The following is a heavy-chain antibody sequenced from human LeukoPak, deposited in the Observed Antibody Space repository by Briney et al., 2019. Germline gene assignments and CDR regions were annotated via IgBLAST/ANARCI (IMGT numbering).Heavy chain of an antibody. Sequence: PGGSLRLSCVASGFTFSVHGMTWVRQAPGEGLEWVSGISRSGRDTFYSDSVKGRFTISRDNSKNTHYLQMSSLTAEDTAVYYCAKWGDFWTGLNNWYFELWGRGTLVTVSS. CDR2: ISRSGRDT. V-gene: IGHV3-23*01. J-gene: IGHJ2*01. D-gene: IGHD3/OR15-3a*01. CDR1: GFTFSVHG. CDR3: AKWGDFWTGLNNWYFEL.